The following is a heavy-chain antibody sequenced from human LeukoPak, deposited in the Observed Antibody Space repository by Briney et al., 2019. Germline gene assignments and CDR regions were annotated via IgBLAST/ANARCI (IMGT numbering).Heavy chain of an antibody. Sequence: SQTLSLTCAISGDFVSSNSAAWNWIRQSPSRGLEWLGRTYCRSKWYIDYAVSVKSRITINPDTSKNQFSLKLSSVTAADTAVYYCARTYGSSGLGYFDLWGRGTLVTVSS. D-gene: IGHD6-25*01. CDR3: ARTYGSSGLGYFDL. J-gene: IGHJ2*01. CDR1: GDFVSSNSAA. CDR2: TYCRSKWYI. V-gene: IGHV6-1*01.